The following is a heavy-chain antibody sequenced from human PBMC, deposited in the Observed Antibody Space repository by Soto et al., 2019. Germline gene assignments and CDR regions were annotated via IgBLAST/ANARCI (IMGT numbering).Heavy chain of an antibody. J-gene: IGHJ4*02. CDR1: GGSIGGYY. CDR3: ARHNYGSGSTYFDY. D-gene: IGHD3-10*01. CDR2: IYYSGST. V-gene: IGHV4-59*08. Sequence: SETLSLTCSVSGGSIGGYYGSWIRQPPGKGLEWIGYIYYSGSTNYNPSLKSRVTISVDTSKNQFSLKLNSMTAADTAVYYCARHNYGSGSTYFDYWGQGTLVTVSS.